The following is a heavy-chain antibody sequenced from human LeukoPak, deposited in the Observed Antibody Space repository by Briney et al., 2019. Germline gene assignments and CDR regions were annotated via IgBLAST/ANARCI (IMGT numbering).Heavy chain of an antibody. CDR3: AKDSTYYYDSSGYSWGGNFDY. Sequence: GGSLRLSCAASGFTFSSYGMHWVRQAPGKGLEWVAFIRYDGSNKYYADSVKGRFTISRDNSKNTLYLQMNSLRAEDTAVYYCAKDSTYYYDSSGYSWGGNFDYWGQGTLVTVSS. CDR1: GFTFSSYG. CDR2: IRYDGSNK. J-gene: IGHJ4*02. V-gene: IGHV3-30*02. D-gene: IGHD3-22*01.